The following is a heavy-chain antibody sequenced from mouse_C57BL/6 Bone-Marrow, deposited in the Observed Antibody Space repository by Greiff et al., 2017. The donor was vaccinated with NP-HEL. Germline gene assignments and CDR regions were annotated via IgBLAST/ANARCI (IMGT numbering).Heavy chain of an antibody. J-gene: IGHJ2*01. CDR1: GYTFTSYW. Sequence: QVQLQQPGAELVKPGASVKLSCKASGYTFTSYWMQWVKQRPGQGLEWIGEIDPSDSYTNYNQKFKGKATLTVDTSSSTAYMQLSSLTSEDSAVYYFATGSSYGYFDYWGQGTTLTVSS. V-gene: IGHV1-50*01. CDR3: ATGSSYGYFDY. CDR2: IDPSDSYT. D-gene: IGHD1-1*01.